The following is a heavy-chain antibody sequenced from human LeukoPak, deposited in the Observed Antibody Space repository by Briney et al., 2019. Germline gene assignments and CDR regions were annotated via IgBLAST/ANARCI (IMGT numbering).Heavy chain of an antibody. D-gene: IGHD3-10*01. Sequence: GRSLRLSCAASGFTFSSYGMHWVRQAPGKGLEWVAVIWYDGSNKYYADSVKGRFTISRDNSKNTLYLQMNSLRAEDTAVYYCARDRWFGELLHYSDYWGQGTLVTVSS. CDR2: IWYDGSNK. J-gene: IGHJ4*02. V-gene: IGHV3-33*01. CDR1: GFTFSSYG. CDR3: ARDRWFGELLHYSDY.